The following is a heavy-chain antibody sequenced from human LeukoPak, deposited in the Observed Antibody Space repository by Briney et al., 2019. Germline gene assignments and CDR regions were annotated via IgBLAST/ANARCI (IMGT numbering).Heavy chain of an antibody. CDR3: AKGRPSKITMIVVVITTFDY. CDR2: SGGGGST. CDR1: GFTFSSYG. J-gene: IGHJ4*02. V-gene: IGHV3-23*01. Sequence: GGSLRLSCAASGFTFSSYGMSWVRQAPGKGLEWVSSSGGGGSTYYADSVKGRFTISRDNSKNTLYLQMNSLRAEDTAVYYCAKGRPSKITMIVVVITTFDYWGQGTLVTVSS. D-gene: IGHD3-22*01.